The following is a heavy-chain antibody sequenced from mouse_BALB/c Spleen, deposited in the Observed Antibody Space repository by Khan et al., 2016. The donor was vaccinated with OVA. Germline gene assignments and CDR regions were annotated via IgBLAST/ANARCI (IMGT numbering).Heavy chain of an antibody. J-gene: IGHJ3*01. CDR3: ASHLTGSFAY. V-gene: IGHV5-6*01. CDR2: ISSGGDYT. D-gene: IGHD4-1*01. CDR1: GFTFSSYS. Sequence: EVELVESRGDLVKPGGSLKLSCAASGFTFSSYSMSWARQTPDKRLEWVATISSGGDYTYYPDSVKGRFTISRDNARNTLYLQMSSLKSEDTAMYYCASHLTGSFAYWGQGTLVTVSA.